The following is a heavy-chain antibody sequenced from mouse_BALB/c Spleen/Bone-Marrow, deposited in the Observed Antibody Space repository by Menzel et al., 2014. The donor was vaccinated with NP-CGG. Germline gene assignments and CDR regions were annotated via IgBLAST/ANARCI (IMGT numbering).Heavy chain of an antibody. CDR3: ARLEGNYGSAFAY. Sequence: QVQLQQSGAELVRPGASVKLSCKASGYSFTSYWMNWVKQRPGHGLEWIGMIHPSDTETRLNQRFKDKATLTVDKSSSAAYMQHNSPTSEDSAVYYCARLEGNYGSAFAYWGQGTLVTVSA. J-gene: IGHJ3*01. CDR2: IHPSDTET. CDR1: GYSFTSYW. D-gene: IGHD1-1*01. V-gene: IGHV1-69*02.